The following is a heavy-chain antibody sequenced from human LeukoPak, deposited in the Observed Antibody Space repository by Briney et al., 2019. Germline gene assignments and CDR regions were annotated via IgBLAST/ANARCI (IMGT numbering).Heavy chain of an antibody. CDR3: ARGGKIAAAGRGIRGPYGMDV. D-gene: IGHD6-13*01. Sequence: GGSLRLSCAASGFTFSSYAMHWVRQAPGKGLEWVAVISYDGSNKYYADSVKGRFTISRDNSKNTLYLQMNSLSAEDTAVYYCARGGKIAAAGRGIRGPYGMDVWGQGTTVTVSS. J-gene: IGHJ6*02. CDR1: GFTFSSYA. V-gene: IGHV3-30-3*01. CDR2: ISYDGSNK.